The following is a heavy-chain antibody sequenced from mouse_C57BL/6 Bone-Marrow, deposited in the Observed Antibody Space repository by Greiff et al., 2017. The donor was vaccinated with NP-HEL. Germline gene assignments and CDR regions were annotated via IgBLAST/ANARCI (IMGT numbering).Heavy chain of an antibody. D-gene: IGHD3-2*02. Sequence: VQLQQSGAELVMPGTSVKMSCKASGYTFTNYWIGWAKQRPGHGLEWIGDIYPGGGYTNYNEKFKGKATLTADKSSSTAYMQFSSLTSEDSAIYYCAKTAQASYYFDYWGQGTTLTVSS. CDR2: IYPGGGYT. CDR1: GYTFTNYW. CDR3: AKTAQASYYFDY. J-gene: IGHJ2*01. V-gene: IGHV1-63*01.